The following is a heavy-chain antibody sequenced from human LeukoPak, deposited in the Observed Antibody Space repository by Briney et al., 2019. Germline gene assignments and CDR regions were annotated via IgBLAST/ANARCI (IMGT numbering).Heavy chain of an antibody. J-gene: IGHJ6*02. CDR1: GYTFTSYG. V-gene: IGHV1-58*02. Sequence: EASVKVSCKASGYTFTSYGISWVRQARGQRLEWIGWIVVGSGNTNYAQKFQERVTITRDMSTSTAYMELSSLRSEDTAVYYCAADQVGGSTVTGYGMDVWGQGTTVTVSS. CDR2: IVVGSGNT. CDR3: AADQVGGSTVTGYGMDV. D-gene: IGHD4-17*01.